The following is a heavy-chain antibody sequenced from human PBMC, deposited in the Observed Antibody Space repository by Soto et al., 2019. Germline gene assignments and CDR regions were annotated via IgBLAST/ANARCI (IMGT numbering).Heavy chain of an antibody. J-gene: IGHJ4*02. CDR2: IIPILGIA. CDR1: GGAFSSYT. V-gene: IGHV1-69*02. CDR3: ASLPGNYGDSDFDY. Sequence: ASAKVSCKASGGAFSSYTISWVRQAPGQGLEWMGRIIPILGIANYAQKFQGRVTITADKSTSTAYMELSSLRSEDTAVYYCASLPGNYGDSDFDYWGQGTLVTVSS. D-gene: IGHD4-17*01.